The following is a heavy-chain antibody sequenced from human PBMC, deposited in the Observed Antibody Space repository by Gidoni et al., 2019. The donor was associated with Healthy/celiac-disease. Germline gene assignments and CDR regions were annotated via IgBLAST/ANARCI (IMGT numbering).Heavy chain of an antibody. CDR3: TNSRWIAAADYFDY. CDR2: IYYSGST. V-gene: IGHV4-39*07. CDR1: GGSIISSSYY. J-gene: IGHJ4*02. D-gene: IGHD6-13*01. Sequence: QLQLQESGPGLVKTSETLSLTCPVSGGSIISSSYYWGWIRQPPGKRLEWIGSIYYSGSTYYNPSLKSRVTISVDTSKNQFSLKLSSVTAADTAVYYCTNSRWIAAADYFDYWGQGTLVTVSS.